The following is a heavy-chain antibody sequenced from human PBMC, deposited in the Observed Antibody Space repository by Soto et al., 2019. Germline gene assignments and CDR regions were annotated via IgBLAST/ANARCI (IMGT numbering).Heavy chain of an antibody. J-gene: IGHJ6*02. CDR2: IIPFLGTP. V-gene: IGHV1-69*01. D-gene: IGHD3-3*01. Sequence: QVRLVQSGAEVKKPGSSVKISCKTSGGIFSTCVFSWVRQAPGQGLEWMGGIIPFLGTPNYAQSFQGRVTITADESTSTAYMELSSLRSEDTAVYYCATLHNNNFSPGVMDVWGQGTTVTVSS. CDR1: GGIFSTCV. CDR3: ATLHNNNFSPGVMDV.